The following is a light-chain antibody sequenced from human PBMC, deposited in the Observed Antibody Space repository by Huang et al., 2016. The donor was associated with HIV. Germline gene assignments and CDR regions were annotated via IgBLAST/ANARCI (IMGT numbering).Light chain of an antibody. J-gene: IGKJ1*01. CDR2: AAS. CDR1: QRISGW. CDR3: QQANSFPWT. V-gene: IGKV1-12*01. Sequence: DIQMTQSPSSVSASVGDRVTITCRASQRISGWLAWYQQKPGKAPKLLNYAASSLQSGVPSRFSGSGSGTDFTLTINSLQPEDFATYYCQQANSFPWTFGQGTKVEI.